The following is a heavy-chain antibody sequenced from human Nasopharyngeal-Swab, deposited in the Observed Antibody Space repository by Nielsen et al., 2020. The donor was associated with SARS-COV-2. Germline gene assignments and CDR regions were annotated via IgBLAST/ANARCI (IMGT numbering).Heavy chain of an antibody. J-gene: IGHJ6*02. V-gene: IGHV3-30-3*01. CDR2: ISYDGNNK. Sequence: GESLKISCAASGFTINSFAMHWVRQAPGKGLEWVAVISYDGNNKYYADSVKGRFTISRDNSKNTVYLQMNSLRPEDTAVYHCARDVASGFGELFPLQRGLDIWGHGTTVTVSS. D-gene: IGHD3-10*01. CDR3: ARDVASGFGELFPLQRGLDI. CDR1: GFTINSFA.